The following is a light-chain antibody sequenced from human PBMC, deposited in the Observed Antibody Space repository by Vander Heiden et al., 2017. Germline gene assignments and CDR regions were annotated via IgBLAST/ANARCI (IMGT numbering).Light chain of an antibody. CDR1: LNINSY. J-gene: IGKJ1*01. Sequence: DIHMTQSPSCLSASVGDRVTITCRASLNINSYLNWHQRKLGRAPTHLIYDTSSMQSGVAPGFSGSGAGRDVSLTISSLQPEESATYYCQQTYTTPRTFGQGTKVEIK. V-gene: IGKV1-39*01. CDR3: QQTYTTPRT. CDR2: DTS.